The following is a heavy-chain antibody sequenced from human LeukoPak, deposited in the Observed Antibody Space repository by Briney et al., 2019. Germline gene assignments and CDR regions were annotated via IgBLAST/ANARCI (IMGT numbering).Heavy chain of an antibody. CDR1: GDSISRSTYY. V-gene: IGHV4-39*02. J-gene: IGHJ4*02. Sequence: SETLSLTCTVSGDSISRSTYYWAWIRQPPGKGLEWIGSVYYGRSPYFIPSLESRATISVDTSENHFSLKMSSVTAADTAVYYCARSSGTGTFSYWGQGTLVTVSS. D-gene: IGHD6-25*01. CDR3: ARSSGTGTFSY. CDR2: VYYGRSP.